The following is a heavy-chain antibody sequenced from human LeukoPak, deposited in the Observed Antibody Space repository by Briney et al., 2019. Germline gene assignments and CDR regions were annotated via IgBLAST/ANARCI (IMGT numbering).Heavy chain of an antibody. CDR3: ARIMYYYDSSGTLEDHSWFDP. CDR2: IYTSGST. J-gene: IGHJ5*02. V-gene: IGHV4-4*07. CDR1: GGSISSHY. Sequence: SETLSLTCTVSGGSISSHYWSWIRQPAGKGLEWIGRIYTSGSTNYNPSLKSRVTMSVDTSKNQFSLKLSSVTAADTAVYYCARIMYYYDSSGTLEDHSWFDPWGQGTLVTVSS. D-gene: IGHD3-22*01.